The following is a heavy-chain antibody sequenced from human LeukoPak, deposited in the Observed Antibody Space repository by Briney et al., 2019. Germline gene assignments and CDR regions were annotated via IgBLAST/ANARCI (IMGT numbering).Heavy chain of an antibody. CDR3: ARDKGLHYYGSGSSYYYGMDV. CDR2: IYYSGST. J-gene: IGHJ6*02. Sequence: SETLSLTCTVSGGSISSYYWSWIRQPPGKGLEWIGYIYYSGSTNYNPSLKSRVTISVDTSKNQFSLKLSSVTAADTAVYYCARDKGLHYYGSGSSYYYGMDVWGQGTTVTVS. D-gene: IGHD3-10*01. CDR1: GGSISSYY. V-gene: IGHV4-59*01.